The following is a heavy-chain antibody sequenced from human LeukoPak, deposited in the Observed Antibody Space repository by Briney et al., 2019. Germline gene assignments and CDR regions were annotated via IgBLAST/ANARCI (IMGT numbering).Heavy chain of an antibody. J-gene: IGHJ6*03. V-gene: IGHV3-23*01. Sequence: GGSLRLSCAASGFTFSSYAMSWVRQAPGKGLEWVSAISGSGGSTYYADSVKGRFTISRDNSKNTLYLQMNSLRAEDTAVYYCAKARDGCSSTSCLPTGYYYYMDVWGKGTTVTVSS. CDR1: GFTFSSYA. D-gene: IGHD2-2*01. CDR2: ISGSGGST. CDR3: AKARDGCSSTSCLPTGYYYYMDV.